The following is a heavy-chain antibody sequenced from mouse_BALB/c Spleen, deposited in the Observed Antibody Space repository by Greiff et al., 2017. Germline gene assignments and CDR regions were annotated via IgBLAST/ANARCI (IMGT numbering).Heavy chain of an antibody. CDR3: AREDVYGNYEGLAY. CDR2: ISSGSSTI. V-gene: IGHV5-17*02. CDR1: GFTFSSFG. D-gene: IGHD2-1*01. Sequence: EVKLMESGGGLVQPGGSRKLSCAASGFTFSSFGMHWVRQAPEKGLEWVAYISSGSSTIYYADTVKGRFTISRDNPKNTLFLQMTSLRSEDTAMYYCAREDVYGNYEGLAYWGQGTLVTVSA. J-gene: IGHJ3*01.